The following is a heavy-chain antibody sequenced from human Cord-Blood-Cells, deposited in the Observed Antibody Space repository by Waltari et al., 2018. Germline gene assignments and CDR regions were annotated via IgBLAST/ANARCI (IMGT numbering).Heavy chain of an antibody. V-gene: IGHV4-39*01. Sequence: QLQLPESGPGLVKPSEPLSLTCTVSGGATLSSSSYWGWIRQPPGKGLEWIGSIYYSGSTYYNPSLKSRVTISVDTSKNQFSLKLSSVTAADTAVYYCASQGDTAMVDYWGQGTLVTVSS. CDR2: IYYSGST. CDR1: GGATLSSSSY. D-gene: IGHD5-18*01. J-gene: IGHJ4*02. CDR3: ASQGDTAMVDY.